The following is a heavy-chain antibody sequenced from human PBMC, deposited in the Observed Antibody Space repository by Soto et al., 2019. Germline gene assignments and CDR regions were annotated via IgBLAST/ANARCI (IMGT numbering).Heavy chain of an antibody. J-gene: IGHJ4*02. Sequence: TSETLSLTCTVSGGSISNGGYYWSWIRQHPGKGLEWIGYIYYSGSTYYNPSLKSRVTISVDTSKNQFSLKLSSVTAADTAVYYCARLYDSSGYYPNPFDYWGQGTLVTVS. V-gene: IGHV4-31*03. CDR2: IYYSGST. CDR3: ARLYDSSGYYPNPFDY. D-gene: IGHD3-22*01. CDR1: GGSISNGGYY.